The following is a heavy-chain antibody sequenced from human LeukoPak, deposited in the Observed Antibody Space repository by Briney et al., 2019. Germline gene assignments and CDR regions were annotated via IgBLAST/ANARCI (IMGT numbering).Heavy chain of an antibody. J-gene: IGHJ6*02. Sequence: WASVNVSCKASGGTFSSYAISWVRQAPGQGLEWMGGIIPIFGTANYAQKFQGRVTITADESTSTAYMELSSLRSEDTAVYYCARDLGRKGGKGPKHRGGYYYYGMDVWGQGTTVTVSS. CDR3: ARDLGRKGGKGPKHRGGYYYYGMDV. V-gene: IGHV1-69*13. CDR2: IIPIFGTA. CDR1: GGTFSSYA. D-gene: IGHD1-14*01.